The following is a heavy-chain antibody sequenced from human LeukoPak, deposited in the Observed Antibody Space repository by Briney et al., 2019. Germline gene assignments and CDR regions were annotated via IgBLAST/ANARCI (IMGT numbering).Heavy chain of an antibody. J-gene: IGHJ3*02. Sequence: SQTLSLTCTVSGGSISSYYWSWIRQPPGKGLEWIGYIYTSGSTNYNPSLKSRVTISVDTSKNQFSLKLSSVTAADTAVYYCARHAGCSSTSCYYAFDIWGQGTMVTVSS. CDR2: IYTSGST. CDR1: GGSISSYY. V-gene: IGHV4-4*09. CDR3: ARHAGCSSTSCYYAFDI. D-gene: IGHD2-2*01.